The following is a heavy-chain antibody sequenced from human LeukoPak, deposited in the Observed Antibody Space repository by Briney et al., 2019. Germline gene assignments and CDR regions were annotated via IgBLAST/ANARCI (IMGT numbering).Heavy chain of an antibody. CDR2: ISGSGGST. D-gene: IGHD3-3*01. Sequence: GGSLRLSCAASGFTFSSYAMSWVRQAPGKGLEWVSSISGSGGSTYYADSVKGRFTISRDNSQNTVYLQMNNLRAEDTAVYYCARDFRFLEDYWGQGTLVTVSS. CDR1: GFTFSSYA. V-gene: IGHV3-23*01. CDR3: ARDFRFLEDY. J-gene: IGHJ4*02.